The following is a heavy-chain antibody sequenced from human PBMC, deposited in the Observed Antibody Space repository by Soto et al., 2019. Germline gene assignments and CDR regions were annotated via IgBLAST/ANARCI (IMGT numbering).Heavy chain of an antibody. CDR3: ARNGVGTYYDILTGYYRLHYFDY. CDR2: IYYSGST. Sequence: PSETLSLTCTSSGGSISSYYWSWIRQPPGKGLEWIGYIYYSGSTNYNPSLKSRVTISVDTSKNQFSLKLSSVTAADTAVYYCARNGVGTYYDILTGYYRLHYFDYWGQGTLVTVSS. V-gene: IGHV4-59*08. CDR1: GGSISSYY. J-gene: IGHJ4*02. D-gene: IGHD3-9*01.